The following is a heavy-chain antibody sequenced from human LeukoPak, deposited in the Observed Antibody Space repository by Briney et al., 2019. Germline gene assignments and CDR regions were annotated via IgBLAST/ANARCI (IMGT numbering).Heavy chain of an antibody. J-gene: IGHJ6*03. CDR2: INWNGGST. V-gene: IGHV3-20*01. CDR1: GFTFDDYG. Sequence: SGGSLRLSCAASGFTFDDYGMSWVRQAPGKGLEWVSGINWNGGSTGYVDSVKGRFTISRDNAKNSLYLQMNSLRAEDTALYHCARVSSSKYYYYYMDVWGKGTTVTVSS. D-gene: IGHD6-6*01. CDR3: ARVSSSKYYYYYMDV.